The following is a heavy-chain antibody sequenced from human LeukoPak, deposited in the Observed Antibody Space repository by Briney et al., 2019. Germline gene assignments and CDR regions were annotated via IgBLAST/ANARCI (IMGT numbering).Heavy chain of an antibody. J-gene: IGHJ6*02. CDR2: VRNDATTK. CDR3: VSDGFHSLVV. Sequence: PGGSLRLSCEASGFTFSSYDMNWVRQAPGKGLEWVAHVRNDATTKTYADSVRGRFTVSRDNAANIVSLQMNSLRVEDTAVYYCVSDGFHSLVVWGQGTTVTVSS. CDR1: GFTFSSYD. D-gene: IGHD2-2*03. V-gene: IGHV3-74*01.